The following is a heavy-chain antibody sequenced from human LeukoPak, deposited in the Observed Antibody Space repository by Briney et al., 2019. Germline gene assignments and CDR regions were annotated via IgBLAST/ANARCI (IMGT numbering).Heavy chain of an antibody. V-gene: IGHV1-3*01. Sequence: ASVKVSCKASGYTFTSYAMHWVRQAPGQRLEWMGWINAGNGNTKYSQKFQGRVTITRDTSASTTYMELSSLRSEDTAVYYCARAIPGYGSGSYYNALDYWGQGTLVTVSS. D-gene: IGHD3-10*01. J-gene: IGHJ4*02. CDR2: INAGNGNT. CDR3: ARAIPGYGSGSYYNALDY. CDR1: GYTFTSYA.